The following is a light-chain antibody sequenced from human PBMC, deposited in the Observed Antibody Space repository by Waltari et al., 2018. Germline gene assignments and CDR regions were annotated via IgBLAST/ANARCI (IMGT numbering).Light chain of an antibody. CDR2: QDD. V-gene: IGLV3-1*01. CDR1: KLGDKY. Sequence: DLTQPPSVSVSPGQTASIPCSGEKLGDKYFSWYQQKPGQSPVLVIHQDDKRPSGIPDRFSASNSGNTATLTISGTQAVDEADYYCQTWDSSTVLFGGGTKVTVL. CDR3: QTWDSSTVL. J-gene: IGLJ2*01.